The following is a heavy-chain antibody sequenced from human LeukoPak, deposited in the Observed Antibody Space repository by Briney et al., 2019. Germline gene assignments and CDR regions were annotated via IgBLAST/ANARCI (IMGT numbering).Heavy chain of an antibody. V-gene: IGHV4-39*07. Sequence: SETLSLTCTVSGGSISSSSYYWGWIRQPPGKGPEWIGSIYYSGSTYYNPSLKSRVTISVDTSKNQFSLKLSSVTAADTAVYYCARGRYSSGWYVDFAGMDVWGQGTTVTVSS. CDR1: GGSISSSSYY. CDR2: IYYSGST. D-gene: IGHD6-19*01. J-gene: IGHJ6*02. CDR3: ARGRYSSGWYVDFAGMDV.